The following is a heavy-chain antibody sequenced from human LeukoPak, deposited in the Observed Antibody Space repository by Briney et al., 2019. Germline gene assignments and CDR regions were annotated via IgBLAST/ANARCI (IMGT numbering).Heavy chain of an antibody. D-gene: IGHD1-26*01. CDR1: GFTFSSYW. V-gene: IGHV3-7*03. CDR3: ARAIVRDAFDI. J-gene: IGHJ3*02. Sequence: GGSLRLSCAASGFTFSSYWMNWVRQAPGKGLEWVANINQDGSEIYYVDSVKGRFTISRDNAKNSLYLQMNSLRAEDTALYHCARAIVRDAFDIWGQGTMVTVSS. CDR2: INQDGSEI.